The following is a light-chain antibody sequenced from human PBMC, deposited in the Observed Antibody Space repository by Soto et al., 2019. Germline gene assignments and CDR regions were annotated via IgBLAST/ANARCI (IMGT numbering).Light chain of an antibody. CDR1: SSDVGGFNC. Sequence: QSVLTQPPSVSGSPGQSVTISCTGTSSDVGGFNCVSWYQQHPGKAPQLMIYDDTKRPSGVPNRFSGSKSGNTASLTISGLQAEDEADYYCCSYAGTNTFVFGGGTKLTV. CDR2: DDT. J-gene: IGLJ2*01. CDR3: CSYAGTNTFV. V-gene: IGLV2-11*01.